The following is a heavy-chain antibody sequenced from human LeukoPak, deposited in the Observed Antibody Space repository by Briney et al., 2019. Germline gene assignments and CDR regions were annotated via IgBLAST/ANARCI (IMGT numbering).Heavy chain of an antibody. CDR3: ARDMLRYFRGSAYYYMDV. CDR2: ISAYNGNT. J-gene: IGHJ6*03. Sequence: GASVKVSCKASGYTFTSYGISWVRQAPGQGLEWMGWISAYNGNTNYAQKLQGRVTMTTDTSTSTAYMELRSLRSDDTAVYYCARDMLRYFRGSAYYYMDVWGKGTTVTISS. V-gene: IGHV1-18*01. CDR1: GYTFTSYG. D-gene: IGHD3-9*01.